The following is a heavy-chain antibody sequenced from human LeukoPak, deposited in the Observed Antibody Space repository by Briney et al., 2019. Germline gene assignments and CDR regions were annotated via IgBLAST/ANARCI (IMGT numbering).Heavy chain of an antibody. J-gene: IGHJ4*02. V-gene: IGHV3-33*01. CDR2: IWYDGSNK. CDR1: GFTFSSYG. Sequence: GRSLRLSCAASGFTFSSYGMHWVRQAPGKGLEWVAVIWYDGSNKYHADSVKGRFTISRDNSKNTLYLQMNSLRAEDTAVYYCARGNYDILTGYGLSFFDYWGQGTLVTVSS. D-gene: IGHD3-9*01. CDR3: ARGNYDILTGYGLSFFDY.